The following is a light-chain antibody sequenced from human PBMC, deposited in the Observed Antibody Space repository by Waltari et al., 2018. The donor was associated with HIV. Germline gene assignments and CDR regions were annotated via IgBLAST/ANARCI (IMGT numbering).Light chain of an antibody. CDR1: KNLGGM. J-gene: IGKJ1*01. CDR3: QCYRDWPPT. V-gene: IGKV3-15*01. Sequence: EIMMRKSQVTLSVSPGDRVTLSCRATKNLGGMLAWYQQTLGQAPRLLIYGASTRATGIPARFSGSGSVTEYTLTISSLQSEDFAIYYCQCYRDWPPTFGQGTKVEIK. CDR2: GAS.